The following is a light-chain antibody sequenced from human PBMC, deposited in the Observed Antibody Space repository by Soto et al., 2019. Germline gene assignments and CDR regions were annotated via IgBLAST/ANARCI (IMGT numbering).Light chain of an antibody. CDR3: ATWDSSLRGVV. CDR2: DNA. J-gene: IGLJ2*01. CDR1: SSNIGKNF. V-gene: IGLV1-51*01. Sequence: QSVLTQPPSVSAAPGQMVTISCSGSSSNIGKNFVSWYQQLPGTAPQLLIHDNAQRPSGIPDRFSGSKSGTSATLGITGLQTGDEADYYCATWDSSLRGVVFGGGTKLTAL.